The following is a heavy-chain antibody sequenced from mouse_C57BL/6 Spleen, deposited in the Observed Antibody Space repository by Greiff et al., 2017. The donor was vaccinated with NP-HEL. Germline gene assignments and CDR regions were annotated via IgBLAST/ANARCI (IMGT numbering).Heavy chain of an antibody. D-gene: IGHD1-1*01. J-gene: IGHJ4*01. CDR2: ISSGSSTN. V-gene: IGHV5-17*01. CDR3: ARGGSSYDYAMDY. Sequence: DVKLVESGGGLVKPGGSLKLSCAASGFTFSDYGMHWVRQAPEKGLEWVAYISSGSSTNYYADTVKGRFTISRDNAKNTLFLQMTSLRSEDTAMYYCARGGSSYDYAMDYWGQGTSVTVSS. CDR1: GFTFSDYG.